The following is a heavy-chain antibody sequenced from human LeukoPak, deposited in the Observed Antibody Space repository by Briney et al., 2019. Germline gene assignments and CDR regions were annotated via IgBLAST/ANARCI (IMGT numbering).Heavy chain of an antibody. V-gene: IGHV3-7*01. D-gene: IGHD3-3*01. CDR2: IKQDGSEK. J-gene: IGHJ4*02. CDR1: GFTFNNYA. Sequence: GGSLRLSCAASGFTFNNYAMKWVPQAPGQGLEWEANIKQDGSEKYYVDSVKGRFTISRDNAKNSLDLQMNSLRAEDTAVYYCARAGSGVSDSEGIDYWGQGTRVTVSA. CDR3: ARAGSGVSDSEGIDY.